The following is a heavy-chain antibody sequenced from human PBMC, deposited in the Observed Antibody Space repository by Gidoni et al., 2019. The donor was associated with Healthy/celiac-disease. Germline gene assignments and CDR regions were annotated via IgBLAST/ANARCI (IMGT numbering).Heavy chain of an antibody. J-gene: IGHJ5*02. V-gene: IGHV1-58*01. CDR2: IVVGSGNT. CDR3: AALDIMGEDPHWLGIAVP. Sequence: QMQLVQSGPEVKKPGTSVKVSCKASGFTFTSSAVQWERQALGQGLEWIGWIVVGSGNTNYAQKFQERVTITRDMSTSTAYMELSSLRSEDTAVYYCAALDIMGEDPHWLGIAVPWGQGTLVTVSS. CDR1: GFTFTSSA. D-gene: IGHD6-19*01.